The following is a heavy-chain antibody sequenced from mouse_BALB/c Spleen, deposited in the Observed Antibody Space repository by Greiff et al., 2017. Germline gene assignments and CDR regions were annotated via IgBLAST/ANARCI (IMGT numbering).Heavy chain of an antibody. Sequence: VQLQQSGAELVRPGASVTLSCKASGYTFTDYEMHWVKQTPVHGLEWIGAIDPETGGTAYNQKFKGKATLTADKSSSTAYMELRSLTSEDSAVYYCTRGITTATMDYWGQGTSVTVPS. CDR3: TRGITTATMDY. J-gene: IGHJ4*01. V-gene: IGHV1-15*01. CDR2: IDPETGGT. D-gene: IGHD1-2*01. CDR1: GYTFTDYE.